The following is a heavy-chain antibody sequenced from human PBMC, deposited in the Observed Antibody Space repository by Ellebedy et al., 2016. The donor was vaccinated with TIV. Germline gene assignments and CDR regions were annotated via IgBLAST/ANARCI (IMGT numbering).Heavy chain of an antibody. CDR3: ARGRRITMVRGVTDY. V-gene: IGHV4-34*01. Sequence: SETLSLTCAVYGGSFSGYYWSWIRQPPGKGLEWIGETNHSGSTNYNPSLKSRVTISVDTSKNQFSLKLSSVTAADTAVYYCARGRRITMVRGVTDYWGQGTLVTVSS. D-gene: IGHD3-10*01. CDR2: TNHSGST. CDR1: GGSFSGYY. J-gene: IGHJ4*02.